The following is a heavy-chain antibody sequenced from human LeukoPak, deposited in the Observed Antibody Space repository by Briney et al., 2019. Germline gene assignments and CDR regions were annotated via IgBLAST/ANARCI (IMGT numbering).Heavy chain of an antibody. CDR2: ISSSGSTI. J-gene: IGHJ6*03. CDR1: GFTFSDYY. Sequence: GGSLRLSCAASGFTFSDYYMSWIRQAPGKGLEWVSYISSSGSTIYYADSVKGRFTISRDNAKNSLYLQMNSLRAEDTAVYYCARVSQLWLRVYYYYMDVWGKGTTVTVSS. D-gene: IGHD5-18*01. V-gene: IGHV3-11*01. CDR3: ARVSQLWLRVYYYYMDV.